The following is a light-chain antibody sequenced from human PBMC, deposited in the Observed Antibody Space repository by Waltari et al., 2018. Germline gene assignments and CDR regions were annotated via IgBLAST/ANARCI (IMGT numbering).Light chain of an antibody. CDR2: GAS. J-gene: IGKJ5*01. CDR3: QQYHNRPPNT. V-gene: IGKV3-15*01. Sequence: EIVMTQSPATLSVSPGERATLSCRASESISSHLAWYQQKPGQAPRLLINGASTRAPGIPARFSGSGSGTEFTLTISSLQPEDFAVYYCQQYHNRPPNTFGQGTRLEI. CDR1: ESISSH.